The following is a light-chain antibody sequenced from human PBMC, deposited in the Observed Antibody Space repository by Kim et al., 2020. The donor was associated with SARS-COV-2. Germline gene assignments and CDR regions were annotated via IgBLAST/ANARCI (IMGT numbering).Light chain of an antibody. V-gene: IGLV10-54*01. CDR3: SAWDTSLSAWL. CDR1: SSNVGNPG. CDR2: RND. Sequence: QTDTRSCTGNSSNVGNPGAAWLQQGRGHPPKLLSYRNDTRPAGISERLAASRSGNTATRNISGLQPEDEADYYCSAWDTSLSAWLFGGGTQRTVL. J-gene: IGLJ3*02.